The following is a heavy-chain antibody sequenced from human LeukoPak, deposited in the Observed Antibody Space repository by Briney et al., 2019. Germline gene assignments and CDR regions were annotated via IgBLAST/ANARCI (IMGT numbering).Heavy chain of an antibody. CDR2: SSGSGGST. V-gene: IGHV3-23*01. CDR1: GFTFSSYA. D-gene: IGHD6-19*01. CDR3: AKDPPIAVAGNDY. J-gene: IGHJ4*02. Sequence: LAGGSLRLSCAASGFTFSSYAMSWVRQAPGKGLEWVSASSGSGGSTYYADSVKGRFTISRDNSKNTLYLQMNSLRAEDTAVYYCAKDPPIAVAGNDYWGQGTLVTVSS.